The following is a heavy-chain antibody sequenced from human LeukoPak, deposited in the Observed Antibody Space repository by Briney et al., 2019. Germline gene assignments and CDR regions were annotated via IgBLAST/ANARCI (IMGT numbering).Heavy chain of an antibody. CDR3: ARATTAAYCGGDCHSGTDY. D-gene: IGHD2-21*02. V-gene: IGHV1-2*06. CDR2: INPNSGGT. Sequence: ASVKVSCKASGYTFTGYYMHWVRQAPGQGLEWMGRINPNSGGTNYAQKFQGRVTMTRDTSISTAYMELSRLRSDDTAVYYCARATTAAYCGGDCHSGTDYWGQGTLVTVSS. J-gene: IGHJ4*02. CDR1: GYTFTGYY.